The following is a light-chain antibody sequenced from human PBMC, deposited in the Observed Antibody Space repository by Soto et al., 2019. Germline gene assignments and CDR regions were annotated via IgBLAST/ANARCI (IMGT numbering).Light chain of an antibody. Sequence: QSGLTQPNSVSGAPGQRVSISCTGSNSNLGAGYDVHWYQQHPGEAPRLLIYANTNRPSGVPDRISGSKSGTSATLGITGLQTGDEADYYCGTWDSSLSAVVFGGGTKLTVL. J-gene: IGLJ2*01. V-gene: IGLV1-40*01. CDR3: GTWDSSLSAVV. CDR1: NSNLGAGYD. CDR2: ANT.